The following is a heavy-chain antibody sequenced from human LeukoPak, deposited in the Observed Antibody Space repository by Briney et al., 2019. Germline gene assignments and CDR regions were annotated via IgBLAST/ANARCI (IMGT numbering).Heavy chain of an antibody. CDR3: AREIMGLTS. CDR1: GFTFRCYV. V-gene: IGHV3-30-3*01. D-gene: IGHD2-8*01. Sequence: GGSLRLSFAASGFTFRCYVVTWVRQAPGKGLEWVAVISYDGSNKYYADSVKGRFTISRDNSKNTLYLQMNSLRAEDTAVYYCAREIMGLTSGGKGTMVTVSS. J-gene: IGHJ3*01. CDR2: ISYDGSNK.